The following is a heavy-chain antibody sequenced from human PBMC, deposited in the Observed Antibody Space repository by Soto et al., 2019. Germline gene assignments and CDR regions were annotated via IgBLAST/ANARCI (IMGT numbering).Heavy chain of an antibody. D-gene: IGHD6-13*01. Sequence: SEALSLTCAVSGASVSSTYWWSWVRQPPGKGPEWIGEINHRGSANYNPSLKSRVTISVDISKSQFSLRLTSVTAADTAVYYCARYNAASGTYYFDFWGQGALVTVSS. CDR3: ARYNAASGTYYFDF. J-gene: IGHJ4*02. V-gene: IGHV4-4*02. CDR2: INHRGSA. CDR1: GASVSSTYW.